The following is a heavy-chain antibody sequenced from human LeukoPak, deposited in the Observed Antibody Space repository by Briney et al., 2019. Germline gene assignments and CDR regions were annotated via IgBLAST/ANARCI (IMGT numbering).Heavy chain of an antibody. CDR3: ARGQNRAFDY. Sequence: PSETLSLTCTVYGGSFSGYFWIWIRQPPGQGLEWIGEINHDSITNYNPSLRGRIAISVDTSKNQFSLNLRSVTAADTAVYYCARGQNRAFDYWSQGTLVTVSS. J-gene: IGHJ4*02. V-gene: IGHV4-34*01. CDR1: GGSFSGYF. CDR2: INHDSIT.